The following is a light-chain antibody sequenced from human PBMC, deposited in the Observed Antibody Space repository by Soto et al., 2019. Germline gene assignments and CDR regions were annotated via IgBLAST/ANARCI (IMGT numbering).Light chain of an antibody. Sequence: EIVMTQSPATLSVSPGERATLSCRASQSVGSNLAWYQQTPGQAPSLLMYGTSTRATGIPARLSGSGTGTEFTLTISSLQSEDFAVYYCQQYNNWPPLTFGGGTKVEIK. CDR3: QQYNNWPPLT. CDR2: GTS. J-gene: IGKJ4*01. CDR1: QSVGSN. V-gene: IGKV3-15*01.